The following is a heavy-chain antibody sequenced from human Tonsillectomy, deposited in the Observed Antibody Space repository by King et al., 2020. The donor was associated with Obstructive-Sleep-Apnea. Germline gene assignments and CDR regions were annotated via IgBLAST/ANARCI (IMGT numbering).Heavy chain of an antibody. J-gene: IGHJ4*02. V-gene: IGHV3-48*01. CDR1: GFTFSSYS. CDR2: ISSSSSTI. D-gene: IGHD6-13*01. Sequence: VQLVESGGGLVQPGGSLRLSCAASGFTFSSYSMNWVRQAPGKGLEWVSYISSSSSTIYYADSVKGRFTISRDNAKNSLYLQMNSLRAEDTAVYDCARAAAAQNDYWGQGTLVTVSS. CDR3: ARAAAAQNDY.